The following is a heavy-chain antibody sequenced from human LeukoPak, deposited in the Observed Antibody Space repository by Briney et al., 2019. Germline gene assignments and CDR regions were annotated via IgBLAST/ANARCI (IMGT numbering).Heavy chain of an antibody. D-gene: IGHD5-12*01. CDR1: GFTFSSYS. CDR2: ISGSSSYT. Sequence: GGSLRLSCAASGFTFSSYSMNWVRQAPGKGLEWVASISGSSSYTYYADSVKGRFTISRDNAKNSLYLEMNSLRAEDMAVYYGAKGDWGGYVLAFDYWGQGTLVTVSS. V-gene: IGHV3-21*01. J-gene: IGHJ4*02. CDR3: AKGDWGGYVLAFDY.